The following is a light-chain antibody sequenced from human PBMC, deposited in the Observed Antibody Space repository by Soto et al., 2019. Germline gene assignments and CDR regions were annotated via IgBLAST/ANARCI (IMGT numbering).Light chain of an antibody. J-gene: IGKJ1*01. V-gene: IGKV3-15*01. CDR3: QQYNNWPPWT. Sequence: EIVMTQSPATLSVSPGERATLSCRASESVSSNLAWYQQKPGQAPRLLIYGASTRATGVPARCSGSGSGTEFTLTISRLQSEDFAVYYCQQYNNWPPWTFGQGTKVEIK. CDR1: ESVSSN. CDR2: GAS.